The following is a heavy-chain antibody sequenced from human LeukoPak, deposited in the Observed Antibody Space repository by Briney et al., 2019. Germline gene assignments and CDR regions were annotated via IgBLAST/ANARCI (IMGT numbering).Heavy chain of an antibody. CDR1: GGSISSYY. CDR3: ARPYDSSAYYYL. Sequence: SETLSLTCTVSGGSISSYYWSWIRQPAGKGLEWIGRIYTSGSTNYNPSLKSRVTISVDTSKNQFSLKLSSVTAADTAVYYCARPYDSSAYYYLWGQGTLVTVSS. V-gene: IGHV4-4*07. J-gene: IGHJ5*02. CDR2: IYTSGST. D-gene: IGHD3-22*01.